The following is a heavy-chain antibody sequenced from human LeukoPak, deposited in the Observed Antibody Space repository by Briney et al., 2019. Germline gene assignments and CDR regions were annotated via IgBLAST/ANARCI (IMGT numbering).Heavy chain of an antibody. CDR1: GGSFSGYY. CDR2: INHSGST. CDR3: ARVGSIAVAR. D-gene: IGHD6-19*01. J-gene: IGHJ4*02. Sequence: SETLSLTCAVYGGSFSGYYWSWIRQPPGKGLEWIGEINHSGSTNYNPSLKSRVTISVDTSKNQFSLKLSSVTAADTAVHYCARVGSIAVARWGQGTLVTVSS. V-gene: IGHV4-34*01.